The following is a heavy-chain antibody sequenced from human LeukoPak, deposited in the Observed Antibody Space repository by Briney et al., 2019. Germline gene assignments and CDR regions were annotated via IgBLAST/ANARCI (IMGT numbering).Heavy chain of an antibody. V-gene: IGHV4-34*01. CDR1: GGSFSDYY. D-gene: IGHD6-6*01. CDR3: ASSSSSYLSYWYFDL. CDR2: INPSGST. J-gene: IGHJ2*01. Sequence: SETLSLTCAVYGGSFSDYYWSWIRQPPGKGLEWIGEINPSGSTNYSPSLKSRVTISVDTSKNQFSLKLSSVTAADTAVYYCASSSSSYLSYWYFDLWGRGTLVTVSS.